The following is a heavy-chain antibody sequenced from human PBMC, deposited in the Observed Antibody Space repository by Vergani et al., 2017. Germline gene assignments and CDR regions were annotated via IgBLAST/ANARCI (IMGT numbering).Heavy chain of an antibody. Sequence: QVQLQQWGAGLLKPSETLSLTCAVYGGSFSGYYWSWIRQPPGKGLEWIGEINHSGSTNYNPSLKSRVTISVDTSKNQFSLKLSSVTAADTAVYYCARRIGIGRRWFDPWGQGTLVTVSS. CDR3: ARRIGIGRRWFDP. D-gene: IGHD1-1*01. V-gene: IGHV4-34*01. J-gene: IGHJ5*02. CDR1: GGSFSGYY. CDR2: INHSGST.